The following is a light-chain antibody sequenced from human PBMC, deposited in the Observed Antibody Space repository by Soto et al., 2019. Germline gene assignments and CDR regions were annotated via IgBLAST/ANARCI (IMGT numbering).Light chain of an antibody. CDR1: GSDVGGYNY. Sequence: QSALTQPASVSGSPGQSITISCTGTGSDVGGYNYVSWYQQHPGKAPKLIIYGVTNRPSGVSNRFSSSKSGNTASLAISALRAEEVADNYSSSKTTSSTYDFGTGTKVPV. J-gene: IGLJ1*01. CDR3: SSKTTSSTYD. CDR2: GVT. V-gene: IGLV2-14*03.